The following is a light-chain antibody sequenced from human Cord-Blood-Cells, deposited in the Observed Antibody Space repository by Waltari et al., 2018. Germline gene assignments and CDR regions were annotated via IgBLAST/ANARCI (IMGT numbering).Light chain of an antibody. CDR3: QQYYSTPLT. V-gene: IGKV4-1*01. J-gene: IGKJ4*01. CDR1: QSVLYSSNNKNY. Sequence: DIVMTQSPDYLAVSLGERVTINCKSSQSVLYSSNNKNYLAWYQQKPGQPPKLLIYWASTRESGVPDRFSGSGSGTDFTLTISSLQAEDVAVYYCQQYYSTPLTFGGGTKVEIK. CDR2: WAS.